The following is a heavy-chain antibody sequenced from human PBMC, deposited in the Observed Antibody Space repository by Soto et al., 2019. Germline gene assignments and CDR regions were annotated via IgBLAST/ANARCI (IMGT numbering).Heavy chain of an antibody. CDR2: ISSSSSYI. D-gene: IGHD3-9*01. CDR1: GFTFSGHW. CDR3: ARDPPYYDILTGYYSPNFDY. V-gene: IGHV3-21*01. Sequence: GGSLRLSCAASGFTFSGHWMHWVRQAPGKGLEWVSSISSSSSYIYYADSVKGRFTISRDNAKNSLYLQMNSLRAEDTAVYYCARDPPYYDILTGYYSPNFDYWGQGTLVTVSS. J-gene: IGHJ4*02.